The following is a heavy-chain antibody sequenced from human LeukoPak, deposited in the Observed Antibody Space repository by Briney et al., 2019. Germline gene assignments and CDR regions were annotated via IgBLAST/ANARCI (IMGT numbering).Heavy chain of an antibody. CDR2: IYYSGST. Sequence: PSETLSPTCTVSGGSISSYYWSWIRQPPGKGLEWIGYIYYSGSTNYNPSLKSRVTISVDTSKNQFSLKLSSVTAADTAVYYCARTAGQWLGTWGNAFDIWGQGTMVTVSS. D-gene: IGHD6-19*01. J-gene: IGHJ3*02. V-gene: IGHV4-59*01. CDR1: GGSISSYY. CDR3: ARTAGQWLGTWGNAFDI.